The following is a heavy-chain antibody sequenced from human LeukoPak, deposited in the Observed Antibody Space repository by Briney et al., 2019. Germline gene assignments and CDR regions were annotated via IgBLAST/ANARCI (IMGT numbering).Heavy chain of an antibody. CDR3: ARVRSSSTSRDNWFDP. Sequence: GGSLRLSCAASGFTFSSYAMSWVRQAPGKGLEWVSGISGSGGSTYYADSVQGRFTISRDNSKNTLYLQMNSLRAEDTAVYYCARVRSSSTSRDNWFDPWGQGTLVTVSS. J-gene: IGHJ5*02. CDR1: GFTFSSYA. D-gene: IGHD2-2*01. V-gene: IGHV3-23*01. CDR2: ISGSGGST.